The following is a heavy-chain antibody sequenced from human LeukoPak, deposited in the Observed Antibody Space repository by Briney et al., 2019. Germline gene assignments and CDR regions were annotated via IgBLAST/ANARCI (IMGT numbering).Heavy chain of an antibody. D-gene: IGHD1-26*01. Sequence: GGSLRLSCAASGFTFSSYSMNWVRQAPGKGLEWVSSISSSSSYIYYADSVKGRFTISRDNAKNSLYLQMNSLRAEDTAVYYCARDEVRGSYYSRGDYWGQGTLVTVSS. CDR2: ISSSSSYI. J-gene: IGHJ4*02. V-gene: IGHV3-21*01. CDR1: GFTFSSYS. CDR3: ARDEVRGSYYSRGDY.